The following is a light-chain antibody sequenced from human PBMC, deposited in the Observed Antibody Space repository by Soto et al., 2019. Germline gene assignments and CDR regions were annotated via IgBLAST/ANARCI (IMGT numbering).Light chain of an antibody. V-gene: IGKV1-5*03. CDR1: QSISTW. CDR2: KAS. J-gene: IGKJ4*01. Sequence: DIQMTQSPSTLAASIGDRVIITCRASQSISTWLAWFQQKPGKAPKVLIYKASTLASGVPSRFSGSGSGTEFTLTISSLQPDDFATYYCQQYNRYPHTCGGGTKVEIK. CDR3: QQYNRYPHT.